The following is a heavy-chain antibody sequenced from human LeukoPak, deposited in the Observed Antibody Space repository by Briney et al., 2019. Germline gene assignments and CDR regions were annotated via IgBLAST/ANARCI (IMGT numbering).Heavy chain of an antibody. J-gene: IGHJ4*02. CDR1: GGSISSGGYY. V-gene: IGHV4-31*03. CDR2: IYYSGST. D-gene: IGHD3-10*01. Sequence: PSETLSLTCTVSGGSISSGGYYWSWIRQHPGKGLEWIGYIYYSGSTYYNPSLKSRVTISVDTSKNQFSLKLSSVTAADTAVYYCARSYYGSGSYSQDYWGQGTLDTVSS. CDR3: ARSYYGSGSYSQDY.